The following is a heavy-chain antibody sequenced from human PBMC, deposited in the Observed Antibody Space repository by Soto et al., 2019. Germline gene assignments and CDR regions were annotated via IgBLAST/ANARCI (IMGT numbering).Heavy chain of an antibody. Sequence: GGSLRLSCAASGFTFSSYSMNWVRQAPGKGLEWVSSISSSSSYIYYADSVKGRFTISRDNAKNSLYLQMNSLRAEDTAVYYCARDIVVSGTDFDYWGQGTLVTVSS. V-gene: IGHV3-21*01. CDR3: ARDIVVSGTDFDY. D-gene: IGHD6-19*01. CDR2: ISSSSSYI. J-gene: IGHJ4*02. CDR1: GFTFSSYS.